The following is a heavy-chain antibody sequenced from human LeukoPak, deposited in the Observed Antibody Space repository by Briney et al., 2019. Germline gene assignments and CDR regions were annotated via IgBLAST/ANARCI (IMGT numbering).Heavy chain of an antibody. CDR1: GFTFSSYW. CDR2: IKQDGSEK. J-gene: IGHJ6*03. Sequence: GGSLRLSCAASGFTFSSYWMNWVRQAPGKGLEWVANIKQDGSEKYYVDSVKGRFTISRDNAKNSLYLQMNSLRAEDTAVYFCARDRLYCSSTICYGYYYYYMDVWGKGTTVTVSS. V-gene: IGHV3-7*01. CDR3: ARDRLYCSSTICYGYYYYYMDV. D-gene: IGHD2-2*01.